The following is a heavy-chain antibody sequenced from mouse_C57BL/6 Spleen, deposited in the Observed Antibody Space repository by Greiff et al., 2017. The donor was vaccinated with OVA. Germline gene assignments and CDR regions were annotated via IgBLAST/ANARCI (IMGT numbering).Heavy chain of an antibody. CDR2: IDPANGNT. D-gene: IGHD1-1*01. CDR3: ARDYGTEGMDY. J-gene: IGHJ4*01. V-gene: IGHV14-3*01. CDR1: GYTFTSYW. Sequence: VQLQQPGAELVRPGTSVKLSCKASGYTFTSYWMHWVKQRPGQGLEWIGRIDPANGNTKYAPKFQGKATITADTSSNTAYLQLSSLTSEDTAIYYCARDYGTEGMDYWGQGTSVTVSS.